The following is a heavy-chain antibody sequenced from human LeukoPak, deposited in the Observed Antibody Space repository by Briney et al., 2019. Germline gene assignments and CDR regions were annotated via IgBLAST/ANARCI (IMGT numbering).Heavy chain of an antibody. CDR2: IYSGGST. CDR3: ARAGDDYGDSRFDP. J-gene: IGHJ5*02. V-gene: IGHV3-66*01. CDR1: GFTVSSNY. D-gene: IGHD4-17*01. Sequence: GGSLRLSCAASGFTVSSNYMSWVRQAPGKGLEWVSVIYSGGSTYYADSVKGRFTISRDNSKNTLYLQMNSLRAEDMAVYYCARAGDDYGDSRFDPWGQGTLVTVSS.